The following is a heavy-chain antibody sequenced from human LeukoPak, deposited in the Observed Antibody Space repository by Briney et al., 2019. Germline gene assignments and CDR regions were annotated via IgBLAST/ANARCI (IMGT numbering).Heavy chain of an antibody. V-gene: IGHV3-74*01. J-gene: IGHJ5*02. CDR2: INSDGSST. CDR3: ARGGYSSSAVEDWFDP. CDR1: GFTVSINY. D-gene: IGHD6-13*01. Sequence: PGGSLRLSCAASGFTVSINYMSWVRQAPGKGLVWVSRINSDGSSTSYADSVKGRFTISRDNAKNTLYLQMNSLRAEDTAVYYCARGGYSSSAVEDWFDPWGQGTLVTVSS.